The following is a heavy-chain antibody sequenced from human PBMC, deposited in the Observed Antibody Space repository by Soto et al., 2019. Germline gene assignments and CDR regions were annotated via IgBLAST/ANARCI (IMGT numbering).Heavy chain of an antibody. D-gene: IGHD2-2*01. CDR3: ARDGAFCSGTGCRDYYHYMDF. Sequence: EVQLVESGGGLVKPGGSLRLSCAASGFSFSDYSMNWVRQAPGKGLEWVSSISGSTSYTYYADSLQGRFTVSRDNAEKSLYLQMNSLRAEDQAVYYCARDGAFCSGTGCRDYYHYMDFWGKGTTVTVSS. CDR2: ISGSTSYT. CDR1: GFSFSDYS. V-gene: IGHV3-21*01. J-gene: IGHJ6*03.